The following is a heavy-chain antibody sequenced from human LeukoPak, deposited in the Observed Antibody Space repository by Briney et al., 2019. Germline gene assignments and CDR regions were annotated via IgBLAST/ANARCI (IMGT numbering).Heavy chain of an antibody. CDR1: GYTFTGYY. CDR2: INPNSGGT. J-gene: IGHJ5*02. CDR3: ARDLPWDIVVVP. D-gene: IGHD2-15*01. V-gene: IGHV1-2*06. Sequence: ASVKVSCKASGYTFTGYYMHWVRQAPGQGLEWMGRINPNSGGTNYAQKFQGRVTMTRDTSISTAYMELSRLRSDDTAVYYCARDLPWDIVVVPWGRGTLVSVSS.